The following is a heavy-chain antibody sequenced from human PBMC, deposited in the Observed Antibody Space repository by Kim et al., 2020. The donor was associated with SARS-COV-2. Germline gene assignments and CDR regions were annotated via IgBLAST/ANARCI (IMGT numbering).Heavy chain of an antibody. Sequence: LKSRVTISVDTSKNQFSLKLRSVTAADTAVYYCARNGGHMVRGVNDAFDIWGQGTMVTVSS. CDR3: ARNGGHMVRGVNDAFDI. J-gene: IGHJ3*02. D-gene: IGHD3-10*01. V-gene: IGHV4-59*01.